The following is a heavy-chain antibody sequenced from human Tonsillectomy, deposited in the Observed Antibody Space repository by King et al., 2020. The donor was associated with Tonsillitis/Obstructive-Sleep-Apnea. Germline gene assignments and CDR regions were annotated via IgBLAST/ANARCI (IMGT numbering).Heavy chain of an antibody. V-gene: IGHV3-66*01. D-gene: IGHD3-3*01. CDR2: IYSGGST. CDR3: AGGVVISFVDY. J-gene: IGHJ4*02. CDR1: GFTVSNNY. Sequence: VQLVQSGGGLVQPGGSLRLSCAASGFTVSNNYMTWVRQAPGKGLEWVSTIYSGGSTYYADSVKGRFTISRDNSKNTLYLHMNSLRAEDTAVYYCAGGVVISFVDYWGQGTLVTVSS.